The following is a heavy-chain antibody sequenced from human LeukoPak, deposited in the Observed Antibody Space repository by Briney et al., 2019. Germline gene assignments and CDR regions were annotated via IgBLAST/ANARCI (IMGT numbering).Heavy chain of an antibody. CDR2: IIPIFGTA. Sequence: ASVKVSCKASGGTFSSYAISWVRQAPGQGLEWMGGIIPIFGTANYAQKFQGRVTITADESTSTAYTELSSLRSADTAVYYCARVSSGSYGSEVAFDYWGQGTLVTVSS. CDR1: GGTFSSYA. D-gene: IGHD1-26*01. CDR3: ARVSSGSYGSEVAFDY. V-gene: IGHV1-69*01. J-gene: IGHJ4*02.